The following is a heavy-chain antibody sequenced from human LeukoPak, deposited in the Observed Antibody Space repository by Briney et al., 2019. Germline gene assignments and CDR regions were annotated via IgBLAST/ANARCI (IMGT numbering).Heavy chain of an antibody. D-gene: IGHD3-22*01. CDR2: MNPNSGNT. Sequence: ASVKVSCKASGYTFTSYDINWVRQATGQGLEWMGWMNPNSGNTGYAQKFQGRVTMTRNTSISTAYMELSSLRSEDTAVYYCGWIPYDGSGYYSDWFDPWGQGTLVTVSS. CDR3: GWIPYDGSGYYSDWFDP. J-gene: IGHJ5*02. CDR1: GYTFTSYD. V-gene: IGHV1-8*01.